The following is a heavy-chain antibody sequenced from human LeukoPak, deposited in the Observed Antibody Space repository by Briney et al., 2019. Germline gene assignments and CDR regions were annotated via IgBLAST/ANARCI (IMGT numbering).Heavy chain of an antibody. CDR2: INPSGGST. Sequence: ASVKVSCKASGYTFTSYYMHWVRQAPGQGLEWMGIINPSGGSTSYAQKFQGRVTMTRDTSTSTVYMELSSLRSEDTAVYYYARGVNYYDSSGPGVDYWGQGTLVTVSS. CDR1: GYTFTSYY. J-gene: IGHJ4*02. CDR3: ARGVNYYDSSGPGVDY. V-gene: IGHV1-46*01. D-gene: IGHD3-22*01.